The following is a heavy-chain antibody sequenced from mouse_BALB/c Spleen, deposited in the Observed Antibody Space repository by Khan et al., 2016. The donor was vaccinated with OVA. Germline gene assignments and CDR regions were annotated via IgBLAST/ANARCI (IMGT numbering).Heavy chain of an antibody. V-gene: IGHV1-7*01. CDR3: ANHGSSSAWFAY. CDR1: GYTFTSYW. D-gene: IGHD1-1*01. J-gene: IGHJ3*01. Sequence: QVQLKQSGAELAKPGASVKMSCKASGYTFTSYWMHWVKQRPGQGLEWIGYINPSTGYSEYNQKFKDKATLTADKSSSTAYMQLSSLTSDDSAVYYCANHGSSSAWFAYWGQGNLVTVSA. CDR2: INPSTGYS.